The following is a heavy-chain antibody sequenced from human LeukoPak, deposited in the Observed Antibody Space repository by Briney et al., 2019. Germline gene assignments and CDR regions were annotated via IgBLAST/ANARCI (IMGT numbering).Heavy chain of an antibody. V-gene: IGHV1-69*01. CDR2: IIPIFGTA. Sequence: ASVKVSCKASGGTFSSYAISWVRQAPGQGLEWMGGIIPIFGTANYAQKFQGRVTITADESTSTAYMELSSLSSEDTAVYYCARGLIYDFWSGYYYWGQGTLVTVSS. J-gene: IGHJ4*02. CDR1: GGTFSSYA. CDR3: ARGLIYDFWSGYYY. D-gene: IGHD3-3*01.